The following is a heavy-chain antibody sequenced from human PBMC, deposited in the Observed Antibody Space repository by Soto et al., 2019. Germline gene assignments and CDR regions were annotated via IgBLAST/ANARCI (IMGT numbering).Heavy chain of an antibody. D-gene: IGHD1-1*01. CDR3: GTVFEK. Sequence: QVQLVESGGGVVQPGRSLRLSCEASGFTFKSYGMHWVRQAPGKGLEWVAVVWYDGTNKKYADSVKGRFNIYRDNAKNTLYLQMNSLRVEDTAIYYCGTVFEKWGQGTMVTVSS. CDR1: GFTFKSYG. J-gene: IGHJ3*02. CDR2: VWYDGTNK. V-gene: IGHV3-33*03.